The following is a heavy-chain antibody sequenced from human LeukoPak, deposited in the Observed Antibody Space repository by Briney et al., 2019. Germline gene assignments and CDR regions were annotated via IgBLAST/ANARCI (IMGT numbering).Heavy chain of an antibody. V-gene: IGHV3-53*01. Sequence: GGSLRLSCAASGFTVSSNYMSWVRQAPGKGLEWVSVIYSGGSTYYADSVKGRFTISRDNSKNTLYLQMNTLRAEDTAVCYCARDYYHGSGYPGLHAFDIWGQGTMVTVSS. CDR1: GFTVSSNY. CDR2: IYSGGST. D-gene: IGHD3-22*01. CDR3: ARDYYHGSGYPGLHAFDI. J-gene: IGHJ3*02.